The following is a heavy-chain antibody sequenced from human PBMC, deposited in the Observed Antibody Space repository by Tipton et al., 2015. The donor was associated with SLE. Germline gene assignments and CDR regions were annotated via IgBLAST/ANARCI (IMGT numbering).Heavy chain of an antibody. CDR1: GFTFSSYA. CDR3: AKDPGFGSENFDDNLFGP. CDR2: ITNSSDRT. Sequence: SLRLSCAASGFTFSSYAMNWVRQAPGKGLEGISLITNSSDRTFYADSVEGRFTISRDNAKNTLYLQMNSLRAEDTSIYYCAKDPGFGSENFDDNLFGPWGQGTRGTVSS. J-gene: IGHJ5*02. V-gene: IGHV3-23*01. D-gene: IGHD3-9*01.